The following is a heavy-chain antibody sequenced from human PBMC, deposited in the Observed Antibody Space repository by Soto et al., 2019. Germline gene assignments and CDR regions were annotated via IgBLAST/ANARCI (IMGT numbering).Heavy chain of an antibody. Sequence: QVQLVESGGGVVQPGRSLRLSCAASGFTFGSFGMHWVRQAPGKGLEWVAVISYDGSNKYYADSVKGRFTISRDNSNNTLYLQMNSLKTEDTAVYYCAKDGQLRFFEWFGDYWGQGTLVTVSS. J-gene: IGHJ4*02. CDR1: GFTFGSFG. D-gene: IGHD3-3*01. V-gene: IGHV3-30*18. CDR3: AKDGQLRFFEWFGDY. CDR2: ISYDGSNK.